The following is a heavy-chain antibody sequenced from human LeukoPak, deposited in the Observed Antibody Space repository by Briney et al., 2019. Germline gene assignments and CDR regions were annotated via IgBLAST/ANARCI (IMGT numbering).Heavy chain of an antibody. Sequence: GGSLRLSCAGSGFTFSSYGMHWIRQAPGKGLEWVAVISYDGSNKYYADSVKGRFTISRDNSKNTMYLQMNSLRAEDTAVYYCAKDLQYSSPPSNFDPWGQGTLVTVSS. D-gene: IGHD6-19*01. V-gene: IGHV3-30*18. CDR3: AKDLQYSSPPSNFDP. CDR2: ISYDGSNK. CDR1: GFTFSSYG. J-gene: IGHJ5*02.